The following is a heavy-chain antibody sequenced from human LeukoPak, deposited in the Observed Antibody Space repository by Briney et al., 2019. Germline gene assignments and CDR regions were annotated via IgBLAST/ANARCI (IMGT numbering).Heavy chain of an antibody. Sequence: PSETLSLTCTVPGGSISSYYWSWIRQPPGKGLEWIGYIYDSGSTNYNPSLKSRVTISVDTSKNQFSLGLSSVTAADTAVYYCARGGDYTSSWYGSRSPQPDYWGQGTLVTVSS. D-gene: IGHD6-13*01. CDR1: GGSISSYY. V-gene: IGHV4-59*01. CDR3: ARGGDYTSSWYGSRSPQPDY. CDR2: IYDSGST. J-gene: IGHJ4*02.